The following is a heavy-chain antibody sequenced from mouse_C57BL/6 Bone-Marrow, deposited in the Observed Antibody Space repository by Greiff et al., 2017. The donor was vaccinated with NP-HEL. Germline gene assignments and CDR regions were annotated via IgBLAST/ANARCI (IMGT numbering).Heavy chain of an antibody. CDR3: AREGDYGYDGYAMDY. Sequence: QVHVKQSGPGLVQPSQSLSITCTVSGFSFTSYGVHWVRQSPGKGLEWLGVICSGGSTDYYAAFISRLSISNDNSKSQVFFKMNSLQAADTAIYSCAREGDYGYDGYAMDYWGQGTSVTVSS. CDR2: ICSGGST. V-gene: IGHV2-2*01. D-gene: IGHD2-2*01. J-gene: IGHJ4*01. CDR1: GFSFTSYG.